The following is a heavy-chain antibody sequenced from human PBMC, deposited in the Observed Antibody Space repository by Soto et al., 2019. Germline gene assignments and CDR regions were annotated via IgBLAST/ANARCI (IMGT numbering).Heavy chain of an antibody. CDR1: GGTFSSYA. CDR2: IIPIPGTA. Sequence: QVQLVQSGAEVKKPGSSVKVSCKASGGTFSSYAISWVRQAPGQGLEWMGGIIPIPGTANYAQKFQGRVTITAEESTSTAYMELSSLRSEDTDVYYCARSQGSSTSLEIYYYYYYGMDVWGQGTTVTVSS. CDR3: ARSQGSSTSLEIYYYYYYGMDV. J-gene: IGHJ6*02. D-gene: IGHD2-2*01. V-gene: IGHV1-69*01.